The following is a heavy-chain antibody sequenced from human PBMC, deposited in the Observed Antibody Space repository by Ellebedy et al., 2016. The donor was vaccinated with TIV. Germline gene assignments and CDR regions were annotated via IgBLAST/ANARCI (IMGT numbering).Heavy chain of an antibody. CDR2: ITESGGNT. CDR3: ARGPVGVGPAFDV. Sequence: GESLKISCAASGLTFSSHAMSWVRQAPGKGLEWVSSITESGGNTYYADSVKGRFTISRDNSKDTLFLQMNSLRAEDTAIYFCARGPVGVGPAFDVWGQGTMVTVSS. D-gene: IGHD4-23*01. V-gene: IGHV3-23*01. J-gene: IGHJ3*01. CDR1: GLTFSSHA.